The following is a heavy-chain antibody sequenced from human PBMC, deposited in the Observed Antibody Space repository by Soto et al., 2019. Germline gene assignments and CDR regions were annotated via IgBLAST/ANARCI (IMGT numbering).Heavy chain of an antibody. Sequence: QVQLVQSGAEVKKPGASVKVSCKASGYTFTSYYMHWVRQAPGQGLEWMGIINPSGGSTSYAQKFQGRVTMTRDPSTSTVYMELSSLRSEDTAVYYCAREDTATQMGGPVDYWGQGTLVTVPS. CDR3: AREDTATQMGGPVDY. D-gene: IGHD5-18*01. J-gene: IGHJ4*02. CDR2: INPSGGST. V-gene: IGHV1-46*01. CDR1: GYTFTSYY.